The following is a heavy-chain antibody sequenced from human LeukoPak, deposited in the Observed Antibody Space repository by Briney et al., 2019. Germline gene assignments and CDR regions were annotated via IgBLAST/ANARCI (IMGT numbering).Heavy chain of an antibody. D-gene: IGHD2-2*01. CDR1: GGSFSGYY. CDR2: INHSGST. Sequence: SETLFLTCAVYGGSFSGYYWSWIRQPPGKGLEWIGEINHSGSTNYNPSLKSRVTISVDTSKNQFSLKLSSVTAADTAVYYCARGGAYQLLFNPRWFDPWGQGTLVTVSS. V-gene: IGHV4-34*01. CDR3: ARGGAYQLLFNPRWFDP. J-gene: IGHJ5*02.